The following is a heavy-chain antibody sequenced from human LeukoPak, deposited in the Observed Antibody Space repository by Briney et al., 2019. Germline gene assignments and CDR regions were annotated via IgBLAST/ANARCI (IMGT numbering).Heavy chain of an antibody. CDR1: GYTFTGYY. J-gene: IGHJ4*02. V-gene: IGHV1-2*02. Sequence: ASMKASCKASGYTFTGYYMHWVRQASGQGLEWMGWINPNSGGTNYAQKFQGRVTMTRDTSISTAYMELSRLRSDDTAVYYCARADSSGYYNDYWGQGTLVTVSS. CDR2: INPNSGGT. D-gene: IGHD3-22*01. CDR3: ARADSSGYYNDY.